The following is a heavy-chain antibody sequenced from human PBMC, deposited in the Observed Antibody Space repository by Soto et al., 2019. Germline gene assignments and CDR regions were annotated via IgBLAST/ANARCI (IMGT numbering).Heavy chain of an antibody. CDR3: VRDRSGYDYIWFDP. J-gene: IGHJ5*02. Sequence: GGSLRLSCAASGFTFSNYAMSWVRQAPGKGLEWVASINESGSEKYYVDSVKGRFTISRDNSKNSLYLQMNSLGVEDTAVYYCVRDRSGYDYIWFDPWGQGILVTVSS. CDR2: INESGSEK. CDR1: GFTFSNYA. V-gene: IGHV3-7*01. D-gene: IGHD5-12*01.